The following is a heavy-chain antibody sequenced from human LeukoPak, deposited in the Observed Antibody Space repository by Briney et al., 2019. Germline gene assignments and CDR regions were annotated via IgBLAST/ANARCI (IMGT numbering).Heavy chain of an antibody. D-gene: IGHD4-11*01. CDR2: INHSGSA. J-gene: IGHJ6*02. V-gene: IGHV4-34*01. CDR3: ARVSGATITTFYGMDV. CDR1: GGSFSGYY. Sequence: KPSETLSLTCAVYGGSFSGYYWSWIRQPPGKGLEWIGEINHSGSANYNPSLKSRVTISMDTSKNQFSLRLSSVSAVDTAVYYCARVSGATITTFYGMDVWGQGTTVTVS.